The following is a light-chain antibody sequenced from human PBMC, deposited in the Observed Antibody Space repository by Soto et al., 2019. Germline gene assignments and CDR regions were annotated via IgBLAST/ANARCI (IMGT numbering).Light chain of an antibody. CDR3: QQYNNWPLT. CDR2: GAS. V-gene: IGKV3-15*01. Sequence: EIVMTQSPATLSVSPGGRATLSSRPSQIVSSNLAWYQQKPGQAPRLLIYGASSRATGIPVRFSGSGSGTEFTLTISSLQSEDFAVYYCQQYNNWPLTFGQGTRLEIK. CDR1: QIVSSN. J-gene: IGKJ5*01.